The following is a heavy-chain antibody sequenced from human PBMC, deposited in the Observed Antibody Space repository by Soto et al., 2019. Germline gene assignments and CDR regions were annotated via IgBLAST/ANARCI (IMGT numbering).Heavy chain of an antibody. CDR2: IYHSGST. CDR3: ARGRDGYNSKSPYYFDY. CDR1: GGSISSGGYS. D-gene: IGHD5-12*01. Sequence: LSLTCAVSGGSISSGGYSWSWIRQPPGKGLEWIGYIYHSGSTYYNPSLKSRVTISVDRSKNQFSLKLSSVTAADTAVYYCARGRDGYNSKSPYYFDYWGQGTLVTVSS. J-gene: IGHJ4*02. V-gene: IGHV4-30-2*01.